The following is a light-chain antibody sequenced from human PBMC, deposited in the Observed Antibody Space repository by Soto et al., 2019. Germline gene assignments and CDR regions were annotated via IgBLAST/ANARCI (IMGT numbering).Light chain of an antibody. CDR1: SSNIGAGSD. V-gene: IGLV1-40*01. Sequence: QPVLTQPPSVSGAPGQRVTISCTGSSSNIGAGSDVHWYQHLPGTAPKLLIYGNSNRPSGVPDRFSASKSGTSASLAITGLQVEDEADYYCQSYDTSLSGSRVFGTGTKLTVL. CDR3: QSYDTSLSGSRV. CDR2: GNS. J-gene: IGLJ1*01.